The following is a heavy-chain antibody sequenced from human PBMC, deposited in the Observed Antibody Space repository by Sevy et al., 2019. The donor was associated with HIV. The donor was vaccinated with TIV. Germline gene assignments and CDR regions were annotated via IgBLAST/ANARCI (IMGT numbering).Heavy chain of an antibody. CDR3: AKGNSDFWSGFRYFYL. Sequence: GGSLRLSCAASGFTFSNYALTWVRQAPGKGLEWISGISGGGGSTYYADSVKGLFTISRDNSKNTLYLQMNSLRVEDTAVYFCAKGNSDFWSGFRYFYLWGRGTLVTVSS. V-gene: IGHV3-23*01. J-gene: IGHJ2*01. CDR2: ISGGGGST. CDR1: GFTFSNYA. D-gene: IGHD3-3*01.